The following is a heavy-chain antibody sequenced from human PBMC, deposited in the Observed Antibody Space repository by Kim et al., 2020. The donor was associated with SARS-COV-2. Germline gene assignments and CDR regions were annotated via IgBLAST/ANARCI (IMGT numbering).Heavy chain of an antibody. V-gene: IGHV4-59*13. Sequence: SETLSLTCTVSGGSISSYYWSWIRQPPGKGLEWIGYIYYSGSTNYNPSLKSRVTISVDTSKNQFSLKLSSVTAADTAVYYCARDHSRGAYCGGDYYSAHAFDIWGQGTMVTVSS. CDR3: ARDHSRGAYCGGDYYSAHAFDI. CDR1: GGSISSYY. J-gene: IGHJ3*02. D-gene: IGHD2-21*02. CDR2: IYYSGST.